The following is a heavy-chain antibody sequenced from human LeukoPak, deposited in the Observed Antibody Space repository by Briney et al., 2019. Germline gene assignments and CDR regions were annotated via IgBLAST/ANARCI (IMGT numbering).Heavy chain of an antibody. J-gene: IGHJ6*02. CDR2: IYYSGST. D-gene: IGHD1-1*01. CDR3: ARDQGTYGMDV. V-gene: IGHV4-59*01. CDR1: GGSISSYY. Sequence: PSETLSLTCTVSGGSISSYYWSWIRQPPGKGLEWIGYIYYSGSTNYNPSLKSRVTISVDTSKNQFSLKLSSVTAADTAVYYCARDQGTYGMDVWGQGTTVIVSS.